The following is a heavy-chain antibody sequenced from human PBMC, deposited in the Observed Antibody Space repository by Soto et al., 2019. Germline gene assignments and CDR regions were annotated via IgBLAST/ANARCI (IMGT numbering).Heavy chain of an antibody. Sequence: QLQLQESGPGLVKPSETLSLTCTVSGGSISSSSYYWGWIRQPPGKGLEWIGSIYYSGSTYYNPSLKSRVTISVDTSKNQFSLKLSSVTAADTAVYYCARHARGGCSGGSCYAGWFDPWGQGTLVTVSS. CDR1: GGSISSSSYY. CDR2: IYYSGST. CDR3: ARHARGGCSGGSCYAGWFDP. J-gene: IGHJ5*02. V-gene: IGHV4-39*01. D-gene: IGHD2-15*01.